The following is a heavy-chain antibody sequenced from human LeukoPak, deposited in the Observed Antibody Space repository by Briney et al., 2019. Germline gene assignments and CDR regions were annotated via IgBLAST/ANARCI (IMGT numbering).Heavy chain of an antibody. CDR2: ISYDGSNK. D-gene: IGHD6-19*01. J-gene: IGHJ4*02. Sequence: GRSLRLSCAASGFTFSSYGMHWVRQAPGKGLEWVAVISYDGSNKYYADSVKGRFTISRGNSKNTLYLQMNSLRAEDTAVYYCAKDRFSSGWSDWGQGTLVTVSS. CDR1: GFTFSSYG. V-gene: IGHV3-30*18. CDR3: AKDRFSSGWSD.